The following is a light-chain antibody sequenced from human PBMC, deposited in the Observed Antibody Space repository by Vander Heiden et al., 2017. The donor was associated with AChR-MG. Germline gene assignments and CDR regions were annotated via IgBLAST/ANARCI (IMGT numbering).Light chain of an antibody. CDR2: DAS. J-gene: IGKJ4*01. CDR1: QGISIY. V-gene: IGKV1-33*01. Sequence: DTQMTQSPSSLSASLGDRVTITCQASQGISIYLNWYQQKPGRAPKLVIYDASNLQTGVPSRFTGSGSGTEFTFNISSLQPEDVATYYCQQDDNIPLTFGGGTKVEIK. CDR3: QQDDNIPLT.